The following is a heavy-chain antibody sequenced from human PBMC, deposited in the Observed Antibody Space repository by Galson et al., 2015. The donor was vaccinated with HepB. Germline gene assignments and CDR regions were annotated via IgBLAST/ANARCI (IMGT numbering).Heavy chain of an antibody. D-gene: IGHD3-10*01. J-gene: IGHJ6*02. Sequence: SVKVSCKASGYTFTSYAMHWVRQAPGQRLEWMGWINAGNGNTKYSQKFQGRVTITRDTSASTAYMELSSLRSEDTAVYYCARRVPVGVRGEYYYYGMDVWGQGTTVTVSS. CDR2: INAGNGNT. CDR1: GYTFTSYA. CDR3: ARRVPVGVRGEYYYYGMDV. V-gene: IGHV1-3*01.